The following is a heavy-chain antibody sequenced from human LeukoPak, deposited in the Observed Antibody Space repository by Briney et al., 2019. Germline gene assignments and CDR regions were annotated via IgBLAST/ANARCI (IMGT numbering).Heavy chain of an antibody. J-gene: IGHJ4*02. CDR1: GFTFSSYA. CDR3: AKDQDSYGYDY. Sequence: GGSLRLSCAASGFTFSSYAMSWVRQAPGKGLEWVSAISGSGGSTYYADSVKGRFTISRDKSQNTLYLQMNSLRAEDTAVYYCAKDQDSYGYDYWGQGTLVTVSS. D-gene: IGHD5-18*01. CDR2: ISGSGGST. V-gene: IGHV3-23*01.